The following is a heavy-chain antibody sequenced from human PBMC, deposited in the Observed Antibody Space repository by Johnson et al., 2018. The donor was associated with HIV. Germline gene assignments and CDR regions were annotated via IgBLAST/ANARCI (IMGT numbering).Heavy chain of an antibody. CDR2: IRYDGSNK. CDR3: AKVIARSNYYGSGSYRDPGACDI. D-gene: IGHD3-10*01. J-gene: IGHJ3*02. V-gene: IGHV3-30*02. Sequence: QVQLVESGGGVVQPGGSLRLSCAASGFTFSSYGMHWVRQAPGKGLEWVAFIRYDGSNKYYADSVKGRFTISRDNYKNTLYLQMNSLRAEDTAVYYCAKVIARSNYYGSGSYRDPGACDIWGQGTMVTVSS. CDR1: GFTFSSYG.